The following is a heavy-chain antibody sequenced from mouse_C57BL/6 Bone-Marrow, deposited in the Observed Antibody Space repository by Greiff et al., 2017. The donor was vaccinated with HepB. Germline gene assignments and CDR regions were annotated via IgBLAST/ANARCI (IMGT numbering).Heavy chain of an antibody. D-gene: IGHD1-1*01. CDR1: GYAFSSSW. V-gene: IGHV1-82*01. CDR2: IYPGDGDT. J-gene: IGHJ2*01. Sequence: VQLQQSGPELVKPGASVKISCKASGYAFSSSWMNWVKQRPGKGLEWIGRIYPGDGDTNYNGKFQGKATLNADKSSSTAYMHLSSLTSEASAVYFCARGIGGSRPDYWGQGTTLTVSS. CDR3: ARGIGGSRPDY.